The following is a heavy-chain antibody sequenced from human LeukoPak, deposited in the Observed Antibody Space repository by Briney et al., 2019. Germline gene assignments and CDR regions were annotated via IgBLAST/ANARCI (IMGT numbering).Heavy chain of an antibody. D-gene: IGHD3-3*01. CDR3: ARGHDFWSGSLGPLGMDV. CDR2: MYYSGST. CDR1: GGSISSYY. Sequence: SETLSLTCTVSGGSISSYYWSWIRQPPGKGLEWIGYMYYSGSTNYNPSLKSRVTISVDKSKNQFSLKLSSVTAADTAVYYCARGHDFWSGSLGPLGMDVWGKGTTVTVSS. J-gene: IGHJ6*03. V-gene: IGHV4-59*01.